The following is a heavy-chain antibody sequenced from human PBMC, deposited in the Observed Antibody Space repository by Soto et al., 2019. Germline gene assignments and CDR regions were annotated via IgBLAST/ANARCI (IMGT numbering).Heavy chain of an antibody. V-gene: IGHV3-30-3*01. D-gene: IGHD6-13*01. CDR2: ISYDGSNK. CDR1: GFTFSSYA. Sequence: QVQLVESGGGVVQPGRSLRLSCAASGFTFSSYAMHWVRQAPGKGLEWVAVISYDGSNKYYADSVKGRFTISRDNSKNTLSLQMNSLRAEDTAVYYCAREGIAAAGASGMDVWGQGTTVTVSS. CDR3: AREGIAAAGASGMDV. J-gene: IGHJ6*02.